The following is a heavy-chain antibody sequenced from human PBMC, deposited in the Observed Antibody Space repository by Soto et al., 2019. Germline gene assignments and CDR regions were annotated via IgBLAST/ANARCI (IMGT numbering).Heavy chain of an antibody. D-gene: IGHD3-16*01. CDR2: INADNGNT. CDR1: AYRFATYA. Sequence: QVPLVQSGAEVKKPGASVKVSCEATAYRFATYAIHWVRQAPGQGLEWMGWINADNGNTKYSHKFQGRVTLTRDTSATTAYLELSSLTFEDTAVYYFAQLGYYDYVWGSWGQGTLVTVSS. CDR3: AQLGYYDYVWGS. V-gene: IGHV1-3*01. J-gene: IGHJ4*02.